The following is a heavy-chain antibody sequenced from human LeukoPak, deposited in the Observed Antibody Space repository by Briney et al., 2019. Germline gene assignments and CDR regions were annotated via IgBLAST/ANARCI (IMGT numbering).Heavy chain of an antibody. CDR3: ARAKAVVTAIRAYAFDI. D-gene: IGHD2-21*02. Sequence: PSQTLSLTCTVSGSSISSGSYYWSWIRQPAGKGLEWIGRIYTSGSTNYNPSLKSRVTISVDTSKNQFSLKLSSVTAADTAVYYCARAKAVVTAIRAYAFDIWGQGTMVTVSS. CDR1: GSSISSGSYY. CDR2: IYTSGST. J-gene: IGHJ3*02. V-gene: IGHV4-61*02.